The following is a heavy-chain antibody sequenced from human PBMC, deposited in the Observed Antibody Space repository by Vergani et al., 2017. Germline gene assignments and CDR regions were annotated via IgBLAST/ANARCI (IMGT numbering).Heavy chain of an antibody. CDR2: IYTSGST. D-gene: IGHD3-3*01. J-gene: IGHJ5*02. CDR1: GGSISSGSYY. V-gene: IGHV4-61*02. CDR3: ARGGYDFWSGYYRAGWFDP. Sequence: QVQLQESGPGLVKPSQTLSLTCTVSGGSISSGSYYWSWIRQPAGKGLEWIGRIYTSGSTNYNPSLKSRVTMSVDTSKNQFSLKLSSVTAADTAVYYGARGGYDFWSGYYRAGWFDPWGQGTLVTVSS.